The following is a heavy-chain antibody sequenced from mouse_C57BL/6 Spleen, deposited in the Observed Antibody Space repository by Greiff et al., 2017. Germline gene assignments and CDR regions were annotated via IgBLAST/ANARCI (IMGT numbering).Heavy chain of an antibody. CDR1: GYTFTSYW. CDR3: ARTDCYEREGY. J-gene: IGHJ2*01. CDR2: IYPGSGST. Sequence: QVQLQQPGAELVKPGASVKMSCKASGYTFTSYWITWVKQRPGQGLEWIGHIYPGSGSTTYNEKFKSKATLTVDTSYSPANMHVSILTSEYAAVYYCARTDCYEREGYWGQGTTLTVSS. V-gene: IGHV1-55*01. D-gene: IGHD2-12*01.